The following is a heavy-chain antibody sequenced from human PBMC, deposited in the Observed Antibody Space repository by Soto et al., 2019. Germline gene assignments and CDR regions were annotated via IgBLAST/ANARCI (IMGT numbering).Heavy chain of an antibody. Sequence: GGSLRLSCAASGFTFSSYAMSWVRRAPGKGLEWVSVISGSGGSTYYADSVKGRFTFSRDNSKNTLFLQMNSLRAEDTAVYYCAKCIAAAVPAFDIWGQGTMVTVSS. CDR3: AKCIAAAVPAFDI. D-gene: IGHD6-13*01. J-gene: IGHJ3*02. CDR2: ISGSGGST. CDR1: GFTFSSYA. V-gene: IGHV3-23*01.